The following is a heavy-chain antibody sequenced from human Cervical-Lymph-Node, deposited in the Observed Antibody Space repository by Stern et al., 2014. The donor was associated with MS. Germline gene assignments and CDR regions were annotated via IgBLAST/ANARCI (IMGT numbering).Heavy chain of an antibody. CDR2: IKSDGSST. V-gene: IGHV3-74*01. Sequence: VQLVESGGGLVQPGGSLRLSCAASGFTFSRSWMHWVRQAPGKGLVWVSRIKSDGSSTNYEDSVKGRFTISRDNAKNTLYLQMNSLRAEDTAVYYCARENWYLDLWGRGTQVTVSS. CDR3: ARENWYLDL. J-gene: IGHJ2*01. CDR1: GFTFSRSW.